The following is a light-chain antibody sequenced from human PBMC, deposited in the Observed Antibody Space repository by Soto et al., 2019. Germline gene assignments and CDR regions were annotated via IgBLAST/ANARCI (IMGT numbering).Light chain of an antibody. V-gene: IGLV1-47*02. J-gene: IGLJ1*01. Sequence: QSVLTQSPSASGTPGQRVTSSCYGSSSNIGSYPVYWYQQLPGTAPKLLINRDDQRPSGVPDRFSASKSGTSASLAISGLRSEDEADYYCAAWDASLSGHVFGAGTKLTVL. CDR1: SSNIGSYP. CDR3: AAWDASLSGHV. CDR2: RDD.